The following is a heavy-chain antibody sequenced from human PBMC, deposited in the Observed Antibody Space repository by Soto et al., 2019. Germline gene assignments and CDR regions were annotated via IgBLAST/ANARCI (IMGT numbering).Heavy chain of an antibody. CDR3: TRDRVTMITVPPL. Sequence: GGSLRLSCIASGFTFGDYAMSWFRQAPGKGLEWVGFIRSKAYGGTTEYAASVKGRFTISRDDSKSIAYLQMNSLKTEDTAVYYCTRDRVTMITVPPLWGQGTLVTVSS. CDR1: GFTFGDYA. CDR2: IRSKAYGGTT. D-gene: IGHD3-22*01. V-gene: IGHV3-49*03. J-gene: IGHJ4*02.